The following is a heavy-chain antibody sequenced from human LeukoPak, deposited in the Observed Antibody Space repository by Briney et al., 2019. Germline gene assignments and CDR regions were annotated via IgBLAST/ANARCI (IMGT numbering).Heavy chain of an antibody. Sequence: GGSLRLSCAASGFTFSSYAMSWVRQAPGKGLERGSAISGSGGSTYYADSVKGRFTISRDNSKNTLYLQMNSLRAEDTAVYYCAKLIVGATPLGSYFDYWGQGTLVTVSS. CDR2: ISGSGGST. D-gene: IGHD1-26*01. J-gene: IGHJ4*02. CDR1: GFTFSSYA. V-gene: IGHV3-23*01. CDR3: AKLIVGATPLGSYFDY.